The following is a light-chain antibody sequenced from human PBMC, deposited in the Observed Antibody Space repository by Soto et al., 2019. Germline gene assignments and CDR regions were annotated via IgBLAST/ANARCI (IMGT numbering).Light chain of an antibody. J-gene: IGLJ3*02. CDR1: SSDVGSYNL. Sequence: QSALTQPASVSGSPGQSITISCTGTSSDVGSYNLVSWYQLHPGKAPKLMIYEGSKRPSGVSNRFSGSKSGNTASLTISGLQAEDEADYYCCSYAGSSTFDWVFGGGTKLTVL. CDR2: EGS. V-gene: IGLV2-23*03. CDR3: CSYAGSSTFDWV.